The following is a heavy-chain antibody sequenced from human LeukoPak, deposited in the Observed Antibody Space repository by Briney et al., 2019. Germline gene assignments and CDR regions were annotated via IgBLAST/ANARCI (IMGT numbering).Heavy chain of an antibody. J-gene: IGHJ4*02. CDR3: ARVRGRDGYFDY. CDR2: VSYTGDA. Sequence: SEALSLTCTVSGASISTSRSYGAWVRQPPGKELEWIASVSYTGDAYYNPSLKSRVTISVETSKNQFSLKVRSVTASDTAVYFCARVRGRDGYFDYWGQGALVTVSS. CDR1: GASISTSRSY. D-gene: IGHD2-8*01. V-gene: IGHV4-39*07.